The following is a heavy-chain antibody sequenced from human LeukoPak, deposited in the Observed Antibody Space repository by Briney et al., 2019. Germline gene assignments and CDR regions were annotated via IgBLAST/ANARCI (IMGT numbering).Heavy chain of an antibody. Sequence: GRSLRLSCAASGFTFSIFGMSWIRKAPGKGLERVSGITNGGEDTYYADSVKGRFTISRDNSKNTLYLQMNSLRAEDTAVYYCAKGLEWELPFDYWGQGTLVTVSS. J-gene: IGHJ4*02. CDR1: GFTFSIFG. D-gene: IGHD1-26*01. CDR3: AKGLEWELPFDY. CDR2: ITNGGEDT. V-gene: IGHV3-23*03.